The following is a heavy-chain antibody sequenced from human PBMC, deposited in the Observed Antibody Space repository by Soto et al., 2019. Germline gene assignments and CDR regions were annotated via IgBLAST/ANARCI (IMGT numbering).Heavy chain of an antibody. CDR1: GYTFTSYG. J-gene: IGHJ6*02. D-gene: IGHD4-17*01. CDR2: ISAYNGNT. Sequence: ASGKVSCKASGYTFTSYGISWVRQAPGQGLEWMGWISAYNGNTNYAQKLQGRVTMTTDTSTSTAYMELRSLRSDDTAVYYCASGRRSHYYYYGMDVWGQGTTVTVSS. CDR3: ASGRRSHYYYYGMDV. V-gene: IGHV1-18*01.